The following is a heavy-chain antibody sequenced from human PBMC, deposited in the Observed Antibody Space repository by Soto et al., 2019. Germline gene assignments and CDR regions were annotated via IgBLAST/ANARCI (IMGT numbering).Heavy chain of an antibody. CDR2: ISSSGSYI. Sequence: GGSLRLSCAASGFTFVSYTMNWVRQAPGKGLEWVSSISSSGSYIYYADSLKGRFTISRDNAKNSLYLQMNSLRAEDTAVYFCTRATRGYYAMDVWGQGTTVTVSS. CDR3: TRATRGYYAMDV. CDR1: GFTFVSYT. V-gene: IGHV3-21*01. J-gene: IGHJ6*02.